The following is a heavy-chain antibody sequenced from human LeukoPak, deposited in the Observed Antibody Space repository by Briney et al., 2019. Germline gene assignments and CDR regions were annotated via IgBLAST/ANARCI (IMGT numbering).Heavy chain of an antibody. V-gene: IGHV4-34*01. Sequence: SETLSLTCAVYGGSFSVYYWSWIRQPPGKGLEWIGEINHSGSTNYNPSLKSRVTISVDTSKNQFSLKLSSVTAADTAVYYCAREGAAAGTGRYYWFDPWGQGTLVTVSS. CDR2: INHSGST. D-gene: IGHD6-13*01. CDR1: GGSFSVYY. J-gene: IGHJ5*02. CDR3: AREGAAAGTGRYYWFDP.